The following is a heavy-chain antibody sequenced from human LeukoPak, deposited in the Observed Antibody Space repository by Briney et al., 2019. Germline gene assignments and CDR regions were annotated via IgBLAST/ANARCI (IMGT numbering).Heavy chain of an antibody. J-gene: IGHJ5*02. CDR3: ARGYSSSYNWFDP. Sequence: SVKVSCKASGGTFSSYAISWVRQAPGQGLEWMGGVIPIFGTANYAQKFQGRVTITADKSTSTAYMELSSLRSEDTAVYYCARGYSSSYNWFDPWGQGTLVTVSS. CDR2: VIPIFGTA. V-gene: IGHV1-69*06. CDR1: GGTFSSYA. D-gene: IGHD6-13*01.